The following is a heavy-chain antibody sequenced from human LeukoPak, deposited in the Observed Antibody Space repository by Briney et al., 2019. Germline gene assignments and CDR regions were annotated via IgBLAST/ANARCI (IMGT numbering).Heavy chain of an antibody. CDR3: AKDLFRSSPGLSIFGVRPDY. J-gene: IGHJ4*02. Sequence: TGGSLRLSCAASGFTFSSYAMSWVRQAPGKGLEWVSAISGSGGSTYYADSVKGRFTISRDNSKNTLYLQMNSLRAEDTAVYYCAKDLFRSSPGLSIFGVRPDYWGQGTLVTVSS. V-gene: IGHV3-23*01. CDR2: ISGSGGST. CDR1: GFTFSSYA. D-gene: IGHD3-3*01.